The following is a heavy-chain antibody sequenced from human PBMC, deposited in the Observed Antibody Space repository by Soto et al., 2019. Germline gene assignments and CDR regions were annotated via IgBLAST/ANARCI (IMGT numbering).Heavy chain of an antibody. CDR1: GGSISSGGYY. V-gene: IGHV4-31*03. CDR3: ARENRGWFDP. CDR2: IYYSGST. Sequence: SETLSLTCTVSGGSISSGGYYWSWIRQHPGKGLEWIGYIYYSGSTYYNPSLKSRVTISVDTSKNQFSLKLSSVTAADTAVYYCARENRGWFDPWGQGTLVTVSS. J-gene: IGHJ5*02.